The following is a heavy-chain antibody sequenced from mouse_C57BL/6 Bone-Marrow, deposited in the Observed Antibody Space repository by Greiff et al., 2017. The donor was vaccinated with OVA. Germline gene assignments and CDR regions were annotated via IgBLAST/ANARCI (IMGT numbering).Heavy chain of an antibody. V-gene: IGHV5-16*01. Sequence: EVQRVESEGGLVQPGSSMKLSCTASGFTFSDYYMAWVRQVPEKGLEWVANINPDGSSTYYLDTLKSRFIISRDNATNIIYLQLSSLKSEDTATYYCARDDDSHYFDYWGQGTTLTVSS. CDR2: INPDGSST. J-gene: IGHJ2*01. CDR3: ARDDDSHYFDY. D-gene: IGHD2-4*01. CDR1: GFTFSDYY.